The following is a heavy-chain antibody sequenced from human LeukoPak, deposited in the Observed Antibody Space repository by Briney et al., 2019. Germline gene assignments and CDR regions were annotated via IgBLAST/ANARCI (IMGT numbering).Heavy chain of an antibody. CDR1: GGSISSSSYY. Sequence: PSETLSLTCTVSGGSISSSSYYWGWIRQPPGKGLEWIGSIYYSGSTYYNPSLKSRVTISVDTSKNQFSLKLSSVTAADTAVYYCVLSGSYYHPYGMDVWGQGTTVTVSS. V-gene: IGHV4-39*01. D-gene: IGHD3-10*01. CDR2: IYYSGST. CDR3: VLSGSYYHPYGMDV. J-gene: IGHJ6*02.